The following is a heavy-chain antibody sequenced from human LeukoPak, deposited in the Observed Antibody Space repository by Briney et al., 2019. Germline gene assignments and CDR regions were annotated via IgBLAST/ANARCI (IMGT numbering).Heavy chain of an antibody. Sequence: ETLSLTCTVFGGSISSYYWSWIRQPAGKGLEWIGRMYTSGSTNYNPSLKSRVTMSVDTSKNQFSLKLSSVTAADTAVYYCARDTSYYFGSGNYLYYFDYWGQGTLVTVSS. CDR1: GGSISSYY. D-gene: IGHD3-10*01. J-gene: IGHJ4*02. CDR3: ARDTSYYFGSGNYLYYFDY. V-gene: IGHV4-4*07. CDR2: MYTSGST.